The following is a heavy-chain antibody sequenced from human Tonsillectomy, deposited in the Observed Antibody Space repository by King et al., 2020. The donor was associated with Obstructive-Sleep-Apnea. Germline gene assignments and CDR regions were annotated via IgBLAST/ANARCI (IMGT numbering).Heavy chain of an antibody. CDR2: IYYSGST. CDR3: ASTMVRGVIMGRQEYYYGMDV. V-gene: IGHV4-39*07. Sequence: QLQESGPGLVKPSETLSLTCTVSGGSISSSSYYWGWIRQPPGKGLEWIGSIYYSGSTYYNPSLKSRVTISVDTSKNQFSLKLRSVTAADTAVYYCASTMVRGVIMGRQEYYYGMDVWGQGTTVTVSS. CDR1: GGSISSSSYY. D-gene: IGHD3-10*01. J-gene: IGHJ6*02.